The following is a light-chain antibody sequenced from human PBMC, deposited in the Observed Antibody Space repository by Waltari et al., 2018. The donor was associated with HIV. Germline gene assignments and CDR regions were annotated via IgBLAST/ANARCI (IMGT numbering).Light chain of an antibody. J-gene: IGKJ1*01. CDR2: WSS. V-gene: IGKV4-1*01. Sequence: DIVMTQSPGSLAVSLGERATINCKSSQSVLYTSKNKNYVSWYQQKAGQPPKVLIYWSSARDSWVPERFRGRGSGTDFTLTIDRLQPEDVAVYYCQQYYSTPWTFGQGTKVEIK. CDR3: QQYYSTPWT. CDR1: QSVLYTSKNKNY.